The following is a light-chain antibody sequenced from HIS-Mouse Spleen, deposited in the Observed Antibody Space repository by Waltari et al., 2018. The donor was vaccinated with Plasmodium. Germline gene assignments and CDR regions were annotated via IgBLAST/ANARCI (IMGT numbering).Light chain of an antibody. CDR2: DVS. Sequence: QSALTQPASVSGSPGQSITISCTGTSSDVGGYNYVSWYQQHPGKAPKLMFYDVSNRPSGVSNRFSGSKSGNTASLTISGLQAEDEADYYCSSYTSSITYVVFGGGTKLTVL. CDR1: SSDVGGYNY. V-gene: IGLV2-14*03. J-gene: IGLJ2*01. CDR3: SSYTSSITYVV.